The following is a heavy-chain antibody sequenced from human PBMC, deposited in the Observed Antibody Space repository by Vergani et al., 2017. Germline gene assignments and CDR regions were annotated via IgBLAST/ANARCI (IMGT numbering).Heavy chain of an antibody. CDR3: ATDSGPLWWESYWYFDL. J-gene: IGHJ2*01. V-gene: IGHV3-23*04. CDR2: ISGSADNT. CDR1: GFTFSSYA. D-gene: IGHD2-21*01. Sequence: EVQLVESGGGLVQPGGSLRLSCAASGFTFSSYAMSWVRQAPGKGLEWVSDISGSADNTNYADFVKGRFTISRDNSKNTLSLQMNSLRAEDTAVYYCATDSGPLWWESYWYFDLWGRGTLVTVSS.